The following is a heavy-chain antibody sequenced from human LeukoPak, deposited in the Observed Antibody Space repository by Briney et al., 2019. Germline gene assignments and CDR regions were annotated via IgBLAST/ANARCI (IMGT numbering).Heavy chain of an antibody. CDR3: ANKSTDHGELRFDY. Sequence: KSSETLSLTCTISGDSTNTYFWSWIRQPPGKGLEWIGYFYYTGTTNYNPSLESRVTISVDTSKNQFSLKVNSVTAADTGVYYCANKSTDHGELRFDYWGQGTLVTVSS. CDR2: FYYTGTT. V-gene: IGHV4-59*01. J-gene: IGHJ4*02. D-gene: IGHD4-17*01. CDR1: GDSTNTYF.